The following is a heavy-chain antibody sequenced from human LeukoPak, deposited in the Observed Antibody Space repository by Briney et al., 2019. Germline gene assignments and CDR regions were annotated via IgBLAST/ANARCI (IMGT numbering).Heavy chain of an antibody. CDR1: GGSISNRY. Sequence: PSETLPLTCTVSGGSISNRYWSWIRQPPGKGLEWIGYIYYSGSTNYNPSLKSRVTILVDTSKNQFSLKLSSVTAADTAVYYCARRDDSSGYHKIFDYWGPGTLVTVSS. V-gene: IGHV4-59*01. CDR3: ARRDDSSGYHKIFDY. CDR2: IYYSGST. J-gene: IGHJ4*02. D-gene: IGHD3-22*01.